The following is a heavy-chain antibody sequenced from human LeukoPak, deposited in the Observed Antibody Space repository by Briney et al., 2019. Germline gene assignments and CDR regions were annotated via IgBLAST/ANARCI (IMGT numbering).Heavy chain of an antibody. CDR1: AGSIISYY. V-gene: IGHV4-59*08. CDR2: IYYSGST. J-gene: IGHJ3*02. D-gene: IGHD1-14*01. Sequence: SETLSLTCTVSAGSIISYYWSWIRQPPGKGLEWIGYIYYSGSTKYNPSLKSRVTISVDTSKNQFSLSLSSVTAADTAVYYCARYNSLNAFDIWGQGTTVAVSS. CDR3: ARYNSLNAFDI.